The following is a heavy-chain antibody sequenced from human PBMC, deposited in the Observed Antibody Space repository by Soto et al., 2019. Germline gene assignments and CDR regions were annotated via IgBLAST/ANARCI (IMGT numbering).Heavy chain of an antibody. CDR3: ARHHVRGRTIAGAAEY. CDR2: FNHSGDT. J-gene: IGHJ4*01. Sequence: SETLSLTCAVYGGSLSGYYWSWIRQPPGKALEWIGEFNHSGDTNYNPSLKSRVTISADTSKNQVFLNLSSVTAADTAMYYCARHHVRGRTIAGAAEYWGHGTLVTVSP. D-gene: IGHD1-26*01. V-gene: IGHV4-34*01. CDR1: GGSLSGYY.